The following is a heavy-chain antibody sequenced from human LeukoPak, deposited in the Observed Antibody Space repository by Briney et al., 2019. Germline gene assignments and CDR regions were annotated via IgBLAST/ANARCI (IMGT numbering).Heavy chain of an antibody. CDR2: INWNGGST. V-gene: IGHV3-20*04. CDR3: ARAGYYDSSGYPGDAFDI. Sequence: GGSLRLSCAASGFTFSDHYMSWIRQTPGEGLEWVSGINWNGGSTGYADSVKGRFTISRDNAKNSLYLQMNSLRAEDTALYYCARAGYYDSSGYPGDAFDIWGQGTMVTVSS. CDR1: GFTFSDHY. D-gene: IGHD3-22*01. J-gene: IGHJ3*02.